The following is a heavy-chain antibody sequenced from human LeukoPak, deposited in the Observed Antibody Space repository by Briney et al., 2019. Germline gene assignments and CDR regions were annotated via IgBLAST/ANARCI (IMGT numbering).Heavy chain of an antibody. D-gene: IGHD2-2*01. CDR1: GGSFSGYY. J-gene: IGHJ6*02. Sequence: PSETLSLTCAVYGGSFSGYYWSWIRQPPGKGLEWIGEINHSGSTNYNPSLKSRVTISVDTSKNQFSLKLSSVTAADTAVYYCASLGYCSSTSCSYYYYGMDVWGQGTTVTASS. CDR2: INHSGST. V-gene: IGHV4-34*01. CDR3: ASLGYCSSTSCSYYYYGMDV.